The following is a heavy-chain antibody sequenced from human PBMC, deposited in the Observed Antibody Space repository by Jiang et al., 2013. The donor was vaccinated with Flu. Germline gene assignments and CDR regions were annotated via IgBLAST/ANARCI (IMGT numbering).Heavy chain of an antibody. CDR2: IIPMFATT. Sequence: GAEVKKPGSSVKVSCKASGGTFSSYGISWVRQAPGQGLEWMGGIIPMFATTNYAQKFQGRVTITADTSTSTAYMELRSLRSDDTAVYYCARLSGDYVYGYWGQGTLVTVSS. D-gene: IGHD4-17*01. V-gene: IGHV1-69*06. J-gene: IGHJ4*02. CDR3: ARLSGDYVYGY. CDR1: GGTFSSYG.